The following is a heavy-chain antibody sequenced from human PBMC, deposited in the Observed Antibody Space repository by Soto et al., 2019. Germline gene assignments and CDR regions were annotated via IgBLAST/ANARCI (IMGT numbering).Heavy chain of an antibody. CDR1: GASITSSTHY. CDR3: ARSMQWLIKSLDH. CDR2: MYFSGST. Sequence: QLQLRESGPGLVKPSETLSLTCTVSGASITSSTHYWGWIRQPPGKGLEWIGSMYFSGSTYYNPSLKSRVTISVDTSNNQVSLKLSSVTAADTSVYYCARSMQWLIKSLDHWGQGTLVTVSS. V-gene: IGHV4-39*01. J-gene: IGHJ4*02. D-gene: IGHD6-19*01.